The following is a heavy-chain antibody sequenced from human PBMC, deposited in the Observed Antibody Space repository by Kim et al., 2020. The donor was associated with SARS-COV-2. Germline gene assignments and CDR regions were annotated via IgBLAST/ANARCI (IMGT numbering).Heavy chain of an antibody. CDR2: VSPADSIT. J-gene: IGHJ3*01. Sequence: GESLKISCEGSGYSFTDFWIAWVRHMPGKGLEWMGIVSPADSITKYSPSFQGQVTISADKSIRTAVLQWSSLKASDTAMYYCARCHYYDSGGNYWANSFYFSGLETMFTVSS. D-gene: IGHD3-22*01. CDR3: ARCHYYDSGGNYWANSFYF. CDR1: GYSFTDFW. V-gene: IGHV5-51*01.